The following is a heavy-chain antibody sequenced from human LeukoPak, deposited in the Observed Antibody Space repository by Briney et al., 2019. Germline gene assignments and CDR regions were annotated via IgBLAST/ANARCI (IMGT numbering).Heavy chain of an antibody. CDR3: ATSGWRGFFDY. Sequence: GGSLRLSCAASGFTVSSNCMSWVRQAPGKGLEWVSIIYSGGSTYYADSVRGRFTISRDNSKNTLYLLMNSLRAEDTAVYYCATSGWRGFFDYWGQGTLVTVSS. CDR1: GFTVSSNC. V-gene: IGHV3-66*01. D-gene: IGHD6-19*01. CDR2: IYSGGST. J-gene: IGHJ4*02.